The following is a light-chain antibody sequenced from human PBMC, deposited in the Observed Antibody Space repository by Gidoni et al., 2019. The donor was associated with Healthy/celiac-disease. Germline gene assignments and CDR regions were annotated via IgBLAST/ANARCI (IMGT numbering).Light chain of an antibody. J-gene: IGKJ4*01. Sequence: DIQMTQSPSSLSASVGDRVTITCRASQSISSYLNCYQQKPGKAPQLLIYAASSLQSGVPSRFSGSVSGTDFTLTISSLQPEAFATYSCQQSYSTPLTFGGWPKVEIK. CDR1: QSISSY. CDR3: QQSYSTPLT. V-gene: IGKV1-39*01. CDR2: AAS.